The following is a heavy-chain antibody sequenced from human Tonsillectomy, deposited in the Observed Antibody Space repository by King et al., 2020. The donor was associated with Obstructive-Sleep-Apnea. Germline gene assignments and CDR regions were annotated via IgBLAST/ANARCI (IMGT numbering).Heavy chain of an antibody. J-gene: IGHJ5*02. V-gene: IGHV4-59*01. CDR2: IYYSGST. Sequence: VQLQESGPGLVKPPETLSLTCTVSGGSISSYYWNWIRQPPGKGLEWIGYIYYSGSTNYNPSLKSRVNISLDTSKNQFSLRLSSVTAADTAVYYCARDQGYFGSGSYRDNWFDPWGQGTLVTVSS. CDR1: GGSISSYY. D-gene: IGHD3-10*01. CDR3: ARDQGYFGSGSYRDNWFDP.